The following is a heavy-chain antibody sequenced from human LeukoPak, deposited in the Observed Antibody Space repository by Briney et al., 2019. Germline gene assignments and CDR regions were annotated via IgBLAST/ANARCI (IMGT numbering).Heavy chain of an antibody. CDR3: ARVRGYCSSTSCYFDS. D-gene: IGHD2-2*01. Sequence: PSETLSLTCTVSGGSISSGDYYWSWIRQPPGKGLEWIGYIYYSGSTYYNPSLKSRLTISVDTSKNQFSLKLSSVTAADTAVYYCARVRGYCSSTSCYFDSWGQGTLVTVSS. CDR1: GGSISSGDYY. J-gene: IGHJ4*02. V-gene: IGHV4-30-4*01. CDR2: IYYSGST.